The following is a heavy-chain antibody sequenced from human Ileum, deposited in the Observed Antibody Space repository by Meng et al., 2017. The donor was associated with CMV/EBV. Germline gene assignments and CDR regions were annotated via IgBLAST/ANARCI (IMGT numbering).Heavy chain of an antibody. Sequence: SETLSLTCAVYDESFSGYYWSWIRQPPGKGLEWIGQINHSGNTNYNPSLKSRVTISVDTSKNQFSLRLSSVTAADTAVYYCARAPRSYSNHPYFDYWGQGTLVTVSS. J-gene: IGHJ4*02. V-gene: IGHV4-34*01. CDR3: ARAPRSYSNHPYFDY. D-gene: IGHD4-11*01. CDR1: DESFSGYY. CDR2: INHSGNT.